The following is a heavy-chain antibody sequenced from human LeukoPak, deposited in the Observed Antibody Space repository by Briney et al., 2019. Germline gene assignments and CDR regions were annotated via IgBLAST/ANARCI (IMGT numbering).Heavy chain of an antibody. CDR1: GGSFSGYY. J-gene: IGHJ3*02. CDR2: INHSGST. V-gene: IGHV4-34*01. CDR3: ARGGFFRSYDFWSGYSPKQGAFDI. Sequence: PSETLSLTCAVYGGSFSGYYWSWIRQPPGKGLEWIGEINHSGSTNYNPSLKSRVTISVDTSKNQFSLKLSSVTAADTAVYYCARGGFFRSYDFWSGYSPKQGAFDIWGQGTMVTVSS. D-gene: IGHD3-3*01.